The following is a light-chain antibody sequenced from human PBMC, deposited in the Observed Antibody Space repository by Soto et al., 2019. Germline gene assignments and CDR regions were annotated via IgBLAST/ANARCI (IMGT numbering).Light chain of an antibody. CDR1: QSVSRY. V-gene: IGKV3-15*01. J-gene: IGKJ5*01. Sequence: EIVMTQSPATLSVSPGERATLSCRASQSVSRYLAWYQQKPGQAPRLLIYGASSRATGIPVRFSGSGSGTEFTLTISGLQSEDFAVYYCQQYNNWPLTFGQGTRLEIK. CDR2: GAS. CDR3: QQYNNWPLT.